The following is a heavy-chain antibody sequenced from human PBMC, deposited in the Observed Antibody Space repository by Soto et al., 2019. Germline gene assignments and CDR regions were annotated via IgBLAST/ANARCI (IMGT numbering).Heavy chain of an antibody. Sequence: GGSLRLSCVSSGFTFSSYAMHWVRQAPGKGLEWVAVISYDGSNKYYGDSVKGRFTISRDNSKNTLYLQMNSLRAEDTALYYCAKDGGNDYYYGMDVWGQGTTVTVSS. J-gene: IGHJ6*02. D-gene: IGHD2-15*01. CDR3: AKDGGNDYYYGMDV. V-gene: IGHV3-30*18. CDR2: ISYDGSNK. CDR1: GFTFSSYA.